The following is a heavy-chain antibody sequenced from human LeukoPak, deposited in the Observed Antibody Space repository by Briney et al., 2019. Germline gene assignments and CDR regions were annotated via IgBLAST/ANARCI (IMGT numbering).Heavy chain of an antibody. J-gene: IGHJ4*02. D-gene: IGHD6-13*01. Sequence: GGSLRLSCAASGFTFSTYIMNWVRQAPGKGLEWVSYISSSSSTVYYADSVKGRFTISRDNAKNSLYLQMNSLRAEDTAVYYCARDRGGYSSSWGPGTFDYWGQGTLVTVSS. CDR2: ISSSSSTV. CDR1: GFTFSTYI. CDR3: ARDRGGYSSSWGPGTFDY. V-gene: IGHV3-48*04.